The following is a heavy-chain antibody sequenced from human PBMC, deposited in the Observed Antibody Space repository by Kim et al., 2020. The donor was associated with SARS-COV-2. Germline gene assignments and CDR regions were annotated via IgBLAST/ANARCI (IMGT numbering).Heavy chain of an antibody. J-gene: IGHJ6*02. CDR1: GGSISSSSYY. CDR3: AREGWNYGGYYYGMDV. D-gene: IGHD1-7*01. Sequence: SETLSLTCTVSGGSISSSSYYWGWIRQPPGKRLEWIGSIYYSGSTYYNPSLKSRVTISVDTSKNQFSLKLSSVTAADTAVYYCAREGWNYGGYYYGMDVWGQETTVTVSS. V-gene: IGHV4-39*02. CDR2: IYYSGST.